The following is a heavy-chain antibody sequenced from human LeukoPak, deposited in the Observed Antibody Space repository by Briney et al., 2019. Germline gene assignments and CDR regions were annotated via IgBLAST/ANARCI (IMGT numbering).Heavy chain of an antibody. CDR1: GYTFTSYG. CDR2: ISPYNGDT. V-gene: IGHV1-18*01. CDR3: ARDGYYRHFDY. J-gene: IGHJ4*02. D-gene: IGHD3-22*01. Sequence: ASVKVSCKASGYTFTSYGISWVRQAPGQGLERMGWISPYNGDTNYVQKLQDRVTMTTDTSTSTAYMEVRSLRSDDTAVYYCARDGYYRHFDYWGQGTLVTVSS.